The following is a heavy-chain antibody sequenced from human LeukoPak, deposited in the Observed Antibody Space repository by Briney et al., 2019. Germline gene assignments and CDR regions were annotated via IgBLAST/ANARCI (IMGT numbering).Heavy chain of an antibody. V-gene: IGHV3-21*01. J-gene: IGHJ6*02. D-gene: IGHD3-3*01. CDR1: GFTFSSYS. CDR2: ISSSSSYI. Sequence: KPGGSLRLSCAASGFTFSSYSMNWVRQAPVKGLEWVSSISSSSSYIYYADSVKGRSTISRDNAKNSLYLQMNSLRAEDTAVYYCARDLRDNYDCWSGYTRNYYGMDVWGQGATVTVSS. CDR3: ARDLRDNYDCWSGYTRNYYGMDV.